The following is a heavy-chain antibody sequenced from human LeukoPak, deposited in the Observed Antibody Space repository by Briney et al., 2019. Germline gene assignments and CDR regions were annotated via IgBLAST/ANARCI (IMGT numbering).Heavy chain of an antibody. D-gene: IGHD1-26*01. CDR3: AREERESGGMDV. V-gene: IGHV1-2*02. J-gene: IGHJ6*02. Sequence: GASVKVSCKASGYIFTDNFIHWVRQAPGQGLEWMGWITPRRGGTNYAQKFQGRVTMTRDTSINTAYMELSSLRFDDTAIYYCAREERESGGMDVWGQGTTVTVSS. CDR1: GYIFTDNF. CDR2: ITPRRGGT.